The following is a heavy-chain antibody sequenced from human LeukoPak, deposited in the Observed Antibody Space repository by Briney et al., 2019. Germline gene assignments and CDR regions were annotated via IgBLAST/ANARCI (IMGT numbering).Heavy chain of an antibody. CDR1: GYTFTSYG. Sequence: ASVKVSCKASGYTFTSYGISWVRQAPGQGLEWMGWISAYNGNTNYAQKLQGRVTITTDRSTSTAYMELRSVRSDDTAVYYCARDPGSGGDLKYWGQGTLVTVSS. CDR3: ARDPGSGGDLKY. CDR2: ISAYNGNT. V-gene: IGHV1-18*01. D-gene: IGHD2-21*02. J-gene: IGHJ4*02.